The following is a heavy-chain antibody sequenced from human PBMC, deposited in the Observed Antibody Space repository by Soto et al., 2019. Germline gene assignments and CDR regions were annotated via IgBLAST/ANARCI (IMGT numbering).Heavy chain of an antibody. V-gene: IGHV4-39*01. CDR2: IYYSGST. D-gene: IGHD5-18*01. Sequence: SETLSLTCTVSGGSISSSSYYWGWIRQPPGKGLEWIGSIYYSGSTYYNPSLKSRVTISVDTSKNQFSLKLSSVTAADTAVYYCARTGGRGYSYGKRYYFDYWGQGTLVTVSS. CDR1: GGSISSSSYY. J-gene: IGHJ4*02. CDR3: ARTGGRGYSYGKRYYFDY.